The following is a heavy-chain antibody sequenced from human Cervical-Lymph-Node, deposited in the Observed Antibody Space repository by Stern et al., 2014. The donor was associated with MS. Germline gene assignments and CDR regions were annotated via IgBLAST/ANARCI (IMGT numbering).Heavy chain of an antibody. CDR2: ITWNNGNL. CDR3: AAGIHGCHYDMAV. Sequence: EVQLVESGGGVVQPGRSLRLSCEASGLTFDNHAMFWVRQAPGQGLEWVAGITWNNGNLGYAESVKRRLTISRGNAKNSLYLDMNSLRTEDTAFYYCAAGIHGCHYDMAVWGPGTTVTVSS. CDR1: GLTFDNHA. V-gene: IGHV3-9*01. J-gene: IGHJ6*02. D-gene: IGHD5-24*01.